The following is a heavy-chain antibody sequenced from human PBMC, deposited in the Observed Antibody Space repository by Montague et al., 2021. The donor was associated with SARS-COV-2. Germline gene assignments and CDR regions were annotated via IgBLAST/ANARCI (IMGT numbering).Heavy chain of an antibody. CDR3: ASGAVSSSRKMDV. CDR2: ISSSSSYT. Sequence: SLRLSCAASGFTFSDYYMSWIRQAPGKGLEWVSYISSSSSYTNYADSVKGPFTISRDNAKNSLYLQMNSLRAEDTAVYYCASGAVSSSRKMDVWGKGTTVTVSS. J-gene: IGHJ6*04. D-gene: IGHD6-13*01. V-gene: IGHV3-11*03. CDR1: GFTFSDYY.